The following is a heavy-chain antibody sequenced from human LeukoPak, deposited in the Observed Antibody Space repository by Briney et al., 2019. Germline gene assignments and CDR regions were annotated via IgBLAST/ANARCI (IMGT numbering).Heavy chain of an antibody. V-gene: IGHV5-51*01. D-gene: IGHD5-12*01. CDR3: ASRLRERFDS. CDR1: GYSFPNYW. Sequence: GESPKISCKGSGYSFPNYWIGWVRQMPGKGLEWLGILYPGDSDTRYSPSFQGQVTISADKSISTAYLQWSSLKASDTAMYYCASRLRERFDSWGQGTLVTVFS. J-gene: IGHJ4*02. CDR2: LYPGDSDT.